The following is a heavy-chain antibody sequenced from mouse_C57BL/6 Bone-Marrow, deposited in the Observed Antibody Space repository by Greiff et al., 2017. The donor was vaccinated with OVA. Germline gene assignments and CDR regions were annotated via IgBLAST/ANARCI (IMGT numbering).Heavy chain of an antibody. CDR2: INPSSGYT. CDR1: GYTFTSYT. CDR3: ARSTMVTTVDY. Sequence: QVQLQQSGAELARPGASVKMSCTASGYTFTSYTMHWVKQRPGQGLEWIGYINPSSGYTKYNQKFKDKATLTADKSSSTAYMQLSSLTSEDSAVYYCARSTMVTTVDYWGQGTTLTVSS. V-gene: IGHV1-4*01. D-gene: IGHD2-2*01. J-gene: IGHJ2*01.